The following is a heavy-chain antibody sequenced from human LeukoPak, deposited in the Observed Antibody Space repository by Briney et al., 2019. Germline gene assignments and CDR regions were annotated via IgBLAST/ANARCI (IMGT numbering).Heavy chain of an antibody. J-gene: IGHJ4*02. Sequence: GGSLRLSCAASGFSVTDIYMTWVRQAPGKGLEWVAIIFTDGRSYYGDSVKGRFTISRDRSRNTLYLQLNSPRVEDTATYYCARGECTGGSCPEHWGQGTLVTVSS. CDR3: ARGECTGGSCPEH. D-gene: IGHD2-15*01. V-gene: IGHV3-66*02. CDR2: IFTDGRS. CDR1: GFSVTDIY.